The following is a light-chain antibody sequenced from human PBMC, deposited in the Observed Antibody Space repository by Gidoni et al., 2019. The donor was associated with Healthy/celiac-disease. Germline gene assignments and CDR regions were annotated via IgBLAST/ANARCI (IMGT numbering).Light chain of an antibody. CDR3: QQYNNRPPWT. J-gene: IGKJ1*01. V-gene: IGKV3-15*01. Sequence: EIVMTQSLATLYVSPAERATLSCRASQSVSSNLARYQQKPGQAPRLLIYGASTRATRSPARIIGSGSGTEYTLTISSLQSEEFAVYYCQQYNNRPPWTFGQGTKVEIK. CDR1: QSVSSN. CDR2: GAS.